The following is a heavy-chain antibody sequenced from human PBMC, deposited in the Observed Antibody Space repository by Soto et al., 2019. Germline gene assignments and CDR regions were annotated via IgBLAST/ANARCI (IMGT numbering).Heavy chain of an antibody. D-gene: IGHD1-26*01. CDR3: ANGVEQDV. CDR2: IGDRGAST. J-gene: IGHJ6*03. V-gene: IGHV3-23*01. Sequence: EVLLLESGGGLVQPGGSLRLSCEASGFSFSSFAMNWVRQAPGKGLEWVSAIGDRGASTYYADSVKGRFTNSRDNSRNTLYLQMSSLSAEDTAVYSCANGVEQDVCGNGTTVTVS. CDR1: GFSFSSFA.